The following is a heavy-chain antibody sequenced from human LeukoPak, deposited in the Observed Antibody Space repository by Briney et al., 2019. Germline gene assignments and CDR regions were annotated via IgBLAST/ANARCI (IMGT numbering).Heavy chain of an antibody. V-gene: IGHV3-30*18. Sequence: PGGSLRLSCAASGFTFSSYAMHWVRQAPGKGLEWVAVISYDGSNEYYADSVKGRFTISRDSSKNTLYLQMNSLRAEDTAVYYCAKGRWLPLPDLGGQGTLVTVSS. J-gene: IGHJ4*02. CDR2: ISYDGSNE. D-gene: IGHD5-24*01. CDR3: AKGRWLPLPDL. CDR1: GFTFSSYA.